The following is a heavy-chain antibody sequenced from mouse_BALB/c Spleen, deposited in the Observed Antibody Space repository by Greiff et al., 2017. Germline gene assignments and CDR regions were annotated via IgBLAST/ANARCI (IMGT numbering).Heavy chain of an antibody. CDR3: TRWGYGNYCFDY. Sequence: QVQLKQPGAELVRPGASVKLSCKASGYTFTSYWINWVKQRPGQGLEWIGNIYPSDSYTNYNQKFKDKATLTVDKSSSTAYMQLSSPTSEDSAVYYCTRWGYGNYCFDYWGQGTTLTVSS. J-gene: IGHJ2*01. V-gene: IGHV1-69*02. CDR1: GYTFTSYW. D-gene: IGHD2-10*02. CDR2: IYPSDSYT.